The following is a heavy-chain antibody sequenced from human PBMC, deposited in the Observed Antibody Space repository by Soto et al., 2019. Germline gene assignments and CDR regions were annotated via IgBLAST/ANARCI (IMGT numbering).Heavy chain of an antibody. CDR1: GYTFTDYY. D-gene: IGHD1-1*01. CDR3: AIRGDGYNYYFDY. Sequence: ASVKVSCKTSGYTFTDYYMHWVRHAPGQGLEWMGWINPSGGSTSYAQKFQGRVTMTRDTSTSTVYMELSSLRSEDTAVYYCAIRGDGYNYYFDYWGQGTLVTVSS. J-gene: IGHJ4*02. CDR2: INPSGGST. V-gene: IGHV1-46*01.